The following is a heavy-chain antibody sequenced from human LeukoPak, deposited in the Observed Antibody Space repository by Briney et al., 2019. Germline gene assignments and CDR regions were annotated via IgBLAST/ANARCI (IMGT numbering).Heavy chain of an antibody. CDR1: GGSFSGYY. J-gene: IGHJ6*03. V-gene: IGHV4-34*01. Sequence: PSETPSLTCAVYGGSFSGYYWSWIRQPPGKGLEWIGEINHSGSTNYNPSLKSRVTISVDTSKNQFSLKLSSVTAADTAVYYCATQGHTAMGSHSQYYYYYYMDVWGKGTTVTVSS. CDR2: INHSGST. CDR3: ATQGHTAMGSHSQYYYYYYMDV. D-gene: IGHD5-18*01.